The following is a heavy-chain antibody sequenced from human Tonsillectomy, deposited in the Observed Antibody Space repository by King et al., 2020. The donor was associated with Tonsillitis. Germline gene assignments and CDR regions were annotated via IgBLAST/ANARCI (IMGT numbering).Heavy chain of an antibody. J-gene: IGHJ5*02. V-gene: IGHV3-30*01. D-gene: IGHD4-17*01. CDR3: AREVGMGYGDYGWFDP. CDR2: ISDDGGNK. Sequence: VQLVESGGGVVQPGRSLRLSCAASGFTFSNYAINWVRQAPAKGLEWVAVISDDGGNKYYADSVKGRFTISRDNSKNTLYLQMNSLRPEDTGMDYCAREVGMGYGDYGWFDPWGQGTLVTVSS. CDR1: GFTFSNYA.